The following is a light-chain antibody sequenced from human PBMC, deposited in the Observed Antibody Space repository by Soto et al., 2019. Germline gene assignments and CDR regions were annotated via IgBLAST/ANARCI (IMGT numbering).Light chain of an antibody. Sequence: EIVLTQSPGTLSLSPGERATLSCRASQSVSSSYLAWYQQKPGQAPRLLISSASSRLSDIPARFSGSGSGTEFTLTISSLQSEDFAVYYCQQYKNGWTFGQGTKVDIK. J-gene: IGKJ1*01. CDR2: SAS. CDR3: QQYKNGWT. CDR1: QSVSSSY. V-gene: IGKV3-15*01.